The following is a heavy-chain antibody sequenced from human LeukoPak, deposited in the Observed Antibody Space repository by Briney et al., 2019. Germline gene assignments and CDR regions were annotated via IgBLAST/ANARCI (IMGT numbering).Heavy chain of an antibody. CDR2: ISAFNGNT. D-gene: IGHD2-15*01. CDR3: ARGGDWLDP. J-gene: IGHJ5*02. CDR1: GYTFTSFG. V-gene: IGHV1-18*01. Sequence: GASVKVSCKASGYTFTSFGISWVRQAPGQGLEWMGWISAFNGNTDFAQNLQDRITMTIDISTNTAYMELRSLRSDDAAVYFCARGGDWLDPWGQGTLVTVSS.